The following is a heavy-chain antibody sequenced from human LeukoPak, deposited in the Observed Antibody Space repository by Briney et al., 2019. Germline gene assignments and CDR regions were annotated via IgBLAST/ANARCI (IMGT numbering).Heavy chain of an antibody. J-gene: IGHJ5*02. CDR3: ARHRSSSWGTFDP. CDR1: GGSISSSIYY. D-gene: IGHD6-13*01. CDR2: VFYNGAT. Sequence: SETLSLTCIVSGGSISSSIYYWAWVRQPPGKGLEWIGTVFYNGATQYSPSLKSRVTISVDTSKNQFSLNLTSVTAADTAVYYCARHRSSSWGTFDPWGQGTPVTVSS. V-gene: IGHV4-39*01.